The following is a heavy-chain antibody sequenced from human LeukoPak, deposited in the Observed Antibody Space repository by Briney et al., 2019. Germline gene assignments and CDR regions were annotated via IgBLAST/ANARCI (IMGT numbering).Heavy chain of an antibody. D-gene: IGHD5-18*01. CDR2: IYYSGST. V-gene: IGHV4-59*08. Sequence: SETLSLTCTVSGGSISSYYWSWIRQPPGQGLDWNGYIYYSGSTNYNPSLKSRVTISVDTSKNQFSLKLSSVTAADTAVYYCASITVDTAMVYFDYWGQGTLVTVSS. CDR1: GGSISSYY. CDR3: ASITVDTAMVYFDY. J-gene: IGHJ4*02.